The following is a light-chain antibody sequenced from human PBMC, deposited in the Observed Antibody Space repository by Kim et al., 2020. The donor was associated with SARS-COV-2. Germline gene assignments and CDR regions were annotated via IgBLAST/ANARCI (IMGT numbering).Light chain of an antibody. J-gene: IGKJ1*01. CDR3: QQYDDWPPWT. V-gene: IGKV3-15*01. CDR2: GAS. CDR1: QSVSDN. Sequence: SLGERAPLSCRASQSVSDNLAWYQQKPGQAPRLLIYGASTRATGIPARFSGSGSGTEFTLTISSLQSEDSAVCYCQQYDDWPPWTFGQGTKVDIK.